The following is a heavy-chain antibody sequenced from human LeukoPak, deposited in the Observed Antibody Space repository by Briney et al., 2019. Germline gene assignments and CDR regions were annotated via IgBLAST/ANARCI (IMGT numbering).Heavy chain of an antibody. V-gene: IGHV3-74*01. CDR1: GFSFGIYW. CDR2: VSSDGSST. D-gene: IGHD6-13*01. CDR3: XTLAAADTDY. J-gene: IGHJ4*02. Sequence: PGGSLRLSCAASGFSFGIYWMHWVRQAPGKGLAWVSRVSSDGSSTSYADSVKGRFTISRDNARNTLFLQMNSLRAEDTAVYYCXTLAAADTDYWGQGTLVTVSS.